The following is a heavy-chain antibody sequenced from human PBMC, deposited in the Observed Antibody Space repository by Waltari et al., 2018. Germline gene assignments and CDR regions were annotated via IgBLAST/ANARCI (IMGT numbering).Heavy chain of an antibody. V-gene: IGHV3-33*06. Sequence: QVQLVESGGGVVQPGRSLRLSCAASGFTFSSYGMHWVRQAPGTGLEWVAVIWYDGSNKYYADSVKGRFTISRDNSKNTLYLQMNSRRAEDTAVYYCAKDQSNSSGWYGGDAFDIWGQGTMVTVSS. D-gene: IGHD6-19*01. CDR3: AKDQSNSSGWYGGDAFDI. J-gene: IGHJ3*02. CDR2: IWYDGSNK. CDR1: GFTFSSYG.